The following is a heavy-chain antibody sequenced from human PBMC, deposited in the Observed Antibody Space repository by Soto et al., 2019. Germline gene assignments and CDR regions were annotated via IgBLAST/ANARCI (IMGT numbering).Heavy chain of an antibody. CDR3: GTDGVRTVAGKH. D-gene: IGHD6-19*01. V-gene: IGHV3-15*07. CDR1: GFTFSNAW. J-gene: IGHJ4*02. CDR2: IKSKTDGGTT. Sequence: GGSLRLSCAASGFTFSNAWMNWVRQAPGKGLEWVGRIKSKTDGGTTDYAAPVRGRFAISRDDSKNTLYLQMDSLKAEDTAVYYCGTDGVRTVAGKHWGQGTLVTVSS.